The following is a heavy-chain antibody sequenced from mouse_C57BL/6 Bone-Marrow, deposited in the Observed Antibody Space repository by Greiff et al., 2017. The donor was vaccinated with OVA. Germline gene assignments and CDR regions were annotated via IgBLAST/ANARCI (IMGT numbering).Heavy chain of an antibody. V-gene: IGHV10-1*01. J-gene: IGHJ3*01. CDR2: IRSKSNNYAT. Sequence: EVKVVESGGGLVQPKGSLKLSCAASGFSFNTYAMNWVRQAPGKGLEWVARIRSKSNNYATYYADSVKDRFTISRDDSESMLYLQMNNLRTEDTAMYYCVRHSWGDGYYWFAYWGQGTLVTVSA. CDR1: GFSFNTYA. CDR3: VRHSWGDGYYWFAY. D-gene: IGHD2-3*01.